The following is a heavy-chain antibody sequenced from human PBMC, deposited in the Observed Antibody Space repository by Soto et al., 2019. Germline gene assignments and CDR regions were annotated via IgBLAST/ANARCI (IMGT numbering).Heavy chain of an antibody. V-gene: IGHV3-11*01. J-gene: IGHJ6*02. Sequence: QVQLVESGGGLVKPGGSLRLSCAASGFTFSDYYMSWIRQAPGKGLEWVSYIGNSGSPIYYADSVKGRFTISRDNAKNALYVQMNSRSAEDTAVYYCTRRYSVYDGVGMDVWGQGTTVTVAS. CDR2: IGNSGSPI. CDR1: GFTFSDYY. D-gene: IGHD5-12*01. CDR3: TRRYSVYDGVGMDV.